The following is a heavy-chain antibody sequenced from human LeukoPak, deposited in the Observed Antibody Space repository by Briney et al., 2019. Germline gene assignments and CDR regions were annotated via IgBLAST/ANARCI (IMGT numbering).Heavy chain of an antibody. CDR2: ISPSSSTI. J-gene: IGHJ4*02. CDR3: ARDSGPSDY. CDR1: GFTFGSYS. V-gene: IGHV3-48*01. D-gene: IGHD3-10*01. Sequence: GGSLRLSCAASGFTFGSYSLNWVRQAPGKGLEWVSYISPSSSTIYYADSVKGRFTISRDNAKNSLYLQMNSLRAEDTAVYYCARDSGPSDYWGQGTLVTVSS.